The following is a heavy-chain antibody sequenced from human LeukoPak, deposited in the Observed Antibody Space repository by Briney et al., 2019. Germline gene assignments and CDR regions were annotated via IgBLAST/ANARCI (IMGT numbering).Heavy chain of an antibody. D-gene: IGHD3-10*01. CDR3: VYYYGSGSVEY. CDR2: FYYSGST. J-gene: IGHJ4*02. Sequence: PSETLSLTCTVSGGSITSSNYYWGWIRQPPGKGLEWIGSFYYSGSTNYNPTLKSRVTISVDTSKNQFSLKLSSVTAADTAVYYCVYYYGSGSVEYWGQGTLVTVSS. V-gene: IGHV4-39*01. CDR1: GGSITSSNYY.